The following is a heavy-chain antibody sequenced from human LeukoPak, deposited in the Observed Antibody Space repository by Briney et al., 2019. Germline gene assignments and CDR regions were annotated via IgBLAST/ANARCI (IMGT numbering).Heavy chain of an antibody. V-gene: IGHV1-2*02. CDR3: ARAARFGVVIPGNWFDP. Sequence: ASVKVSCKASGYTFTGYYMHWVRQAPGQGLEWMGWINPNSGGTNYAQKFQGRVTMTRDTSISTAYMELSRLRSDDTAVYYCARAARFGVVIPGNWFDPWGQGTLVTVSS. CDR1: GYTFTGYY. J-gene: IGHJ5*02. CDR2: INPNSGGT. D-gene: IGHD3-3*01.